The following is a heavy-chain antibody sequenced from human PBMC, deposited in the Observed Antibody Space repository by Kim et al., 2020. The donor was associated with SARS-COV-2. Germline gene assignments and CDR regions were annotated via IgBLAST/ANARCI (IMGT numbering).Heavy chain of an antibody. CDR3: AKDPVVRGVLAYYFDY. J-gene: IGHJ4*02. CDR2: ISYDGSNK. Sequence: GGSLRLSCAASGFTFSSYGMHWVRQAPGKGLEWVAVISYDGSNKYYADSVKGRFTISRDNSKNTLYLQMNSLRAEDTAVYYCAKDPVVRGVLAYYFDYWGQGTLVTVSS. CDR1: GFTFSSYG. D-gene: IGHD3-10*01. V-gene: IGHV3-30*18.